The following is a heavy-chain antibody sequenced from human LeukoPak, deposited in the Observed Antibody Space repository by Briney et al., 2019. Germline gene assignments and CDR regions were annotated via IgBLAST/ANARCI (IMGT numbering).Heavy chain of an antibody. CDR2: ISAYNGNT. J-gene: IGHJ4*02. CDR3: ARALLLYQGREIYGDSGTNDY. V-gene: IGHV1-8*02. Sequence: ASVKVSCKASGYTFTSYGISWVRQAPGQGLEWMGWISAYNGNTGYAQKFQGRVTMTRNTSINTAYMELSNLRSEDTAVYYCARALLLYQGREIYGDSGTNDYWGQGTLVTVSS. CDR1: GYTFTSYG. D-gene: IGHD4-17*01.